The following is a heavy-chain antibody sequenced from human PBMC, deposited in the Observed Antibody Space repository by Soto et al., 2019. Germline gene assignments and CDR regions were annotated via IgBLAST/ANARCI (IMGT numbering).Heavy chain of an antibody. D-gene: IGHD6-13*01. V-gene: IGHV4-34*01. Sequence: SETLSLTCAVYGGSFSGYYWSWIRQPPGKGLEWIGEINHSGSTNYNPSLKSRVTISVDTSKNQFSLKLSSVTAADTAVYYCARVPFSSSWYDRGTDYWGQGTLVTVSS. CDR2: INHSGST. CDR3: ARVPFSSSWYDRGTDY. CDR1: GGSFSGYY. J-gene: IGHJ4*02.